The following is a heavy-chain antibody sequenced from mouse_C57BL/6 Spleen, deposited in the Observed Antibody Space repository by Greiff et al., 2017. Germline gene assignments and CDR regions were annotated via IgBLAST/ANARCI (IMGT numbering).Heavy chain of an antibody. V-gene: IGHV1-53*01. J-gene: IGHJ1*03. D-gene: IGHD1-1*02. Sequence: QVQLKQSGTELVKPGASVKLSCKASGYTFTSYWMHWVKQRPGQGLEWIGNINPSNGGTNYNEKFKSKATLTVDKSSSTAYMQLSSLTSEDSAVYYGARGECGPWYCDVWGTGTTVTVSS. CDR2: INPSNGGT. CDR1: GYTFTSYW. CDR3: ARGECGPWYCDV.